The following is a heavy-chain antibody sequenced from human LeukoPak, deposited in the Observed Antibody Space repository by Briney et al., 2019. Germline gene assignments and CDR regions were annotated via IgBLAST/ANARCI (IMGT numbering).Heavy chain of an antibody. CDR3: ARGITMARGVIPNFDY. J-gene: IGHJ4*02. D-gene: IGHD3-10*01. CDR2: INHSGST. V-gene: IGHV4-34*01. Sequence: SETLSLTCAVYGGSFSGYYWSWIRQPPGKGLEWIGEINHSGSTNYNPSLKSRVTISVDTSKNQFSLKLSSVTAADTAVYYCARGITMARGVIPNFDYWGQGTLVTVSS. CDR1: GGSFSGYY.